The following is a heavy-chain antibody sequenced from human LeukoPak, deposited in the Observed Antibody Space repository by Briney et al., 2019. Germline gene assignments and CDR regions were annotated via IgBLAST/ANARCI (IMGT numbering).Heavy chain of an antibody. D-gene: IGHD1-26*01. CDR1: GFTFSSYA. V-gene: IGHV3-30*04. CDR3: AREGIVGATCFDY. J-gene: IGHJ4*02. CDR2: ISYDGSNK. Sequence: GGSLRLSCAASGFTFSSYAMHWVRQAPGKGLEWVAVISYDGSNKYYADSVKGRFTISRDNSKNTLYLQMNSLRAEDTAVYYCAREGIVGATCFDYWGQGTLVTVSS.